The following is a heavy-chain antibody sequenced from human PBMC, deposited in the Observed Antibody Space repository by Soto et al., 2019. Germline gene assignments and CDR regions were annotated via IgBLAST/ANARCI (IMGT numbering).Heavy chain of an antibody. D-gene: IGHD3-22*01. CDR2: ISSSGSTI. J-gene: IGHJ3*02. V-gene: IGHV3-48*03. CDR3: ARGGQMRNYYDSPAAFDI. Sequence: GGSLRLSCAASGFTFSSYEMNWVRQAPGKGLEWVSYISSSGSTIYYADSVKGRFTISRDNAKNSLYLQMNSLRAEDTAVYYCARGGQMRNYYDSPAAFDIWGQGTMVTVSS. CDR1: GFTFSSYE.